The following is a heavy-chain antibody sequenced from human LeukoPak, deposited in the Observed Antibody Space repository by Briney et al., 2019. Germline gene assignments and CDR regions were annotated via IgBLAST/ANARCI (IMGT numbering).Heavy chain of an antibody. D-gene: IGHD3-10*01. Sequence: PGGSLRLSCAASGFTFTSYWLGRVLEAPGKGLESVTDINGDGNEIYYVDSVKGRFTISRGTAKKSLYLQMNSLRAEDTAMYYCARFPPASMVGEGGYYYIDVWGKGTTVTVSS. J-gene: IGHJ6*03. CDR1: GFTFTSYW. CDR2: INGDGNEI. CDR3: ARFPPASMVGEGGYYYIDV. V-gene: IGHV3-7*01.